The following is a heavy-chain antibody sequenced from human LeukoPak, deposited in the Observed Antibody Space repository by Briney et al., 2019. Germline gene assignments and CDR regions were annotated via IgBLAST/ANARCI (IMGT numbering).Heavy chain of an antibody. D-gene: IGHD5-24*01. V-gene: IGHV4-59*01. Sequence: PSETLSLTRTVSGGSISSYYWSWIRQPPGKGLEWIGYIYYSGSTNYNPSLKSRVTISVDTSKNQFSLKLSSVTAADTAVYYCARDIEMATTNGAFDIWGQGTMVTVSS. CDR3: ARDIEMATTNGAFDI. CDR2: IYYSGST. J-gene: IGHJ3*02. CDR1: GGSISSYY.